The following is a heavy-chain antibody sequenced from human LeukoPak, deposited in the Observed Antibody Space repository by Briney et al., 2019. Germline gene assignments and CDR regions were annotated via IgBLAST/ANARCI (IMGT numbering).Heavy chain of an antibody. CDR1: GFTFRSYA. J-gene: IGHJ4*02. CDR3: AKGEWELRYFDY. D-gene: IGHD1-26*01. CDR2: ISGSGGST. Sequence: GGSLRLSCAASGFTFRSYAMSWVRQAPGKGLEWVSAISGSGGSTYYADSVKGRFTISRDNSKNTLYLQMNSLRAEDTAVYYCAKGEWELRYFDYWGQGTRVTVS. V-gene: IGHV3-23*01.